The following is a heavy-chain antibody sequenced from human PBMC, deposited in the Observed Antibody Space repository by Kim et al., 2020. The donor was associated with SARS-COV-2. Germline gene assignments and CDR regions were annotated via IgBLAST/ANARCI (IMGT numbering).Heavy chain of an antibody. Sequence: VQGRVTITRDTTASTTYMKLSSLRSEDTAVYYCARGIVVVPAARHFDIWGQGTMVTVSS. J-gene: IGHJ3*02. CDR3: ARGIVVVPAARHFDI. D-gene: IGHD2-2*01. V-gene: IGHV1-3*01.